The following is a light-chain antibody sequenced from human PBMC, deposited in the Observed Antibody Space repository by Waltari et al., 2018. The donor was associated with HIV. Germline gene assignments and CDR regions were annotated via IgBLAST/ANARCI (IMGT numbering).Light chain of an antibody. V-gene: IGKV3-15*01. CDR1: QSVSSN. CDR2: GAS. CDR3: QQYNNWPPEIT. J-gene: IGKJ3*01. Sequence: EIVMTQSPATLSVSPGERATLSCRASQSVSSNLAWYQQKPGQAPRLLVFGASTRATGIPARFSGSGSGTEFTLTISSLQSEDFAVYYCQQYNNWPPEITFGPRTKVDIK.